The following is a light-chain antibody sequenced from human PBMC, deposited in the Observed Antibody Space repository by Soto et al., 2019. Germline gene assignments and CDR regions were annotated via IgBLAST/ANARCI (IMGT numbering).Light chain of an antibody. Sequence: DIQMTQSPSSLSASLGARVTITCRASQSISTYLNWYQQKPRKAPNLLIFAASSLQSGVPSRFSGSGSGTDFTLTISSLQPEDFATYYCQQSYSTPVTFGQGTKLEIK. CDR3: QQSYSTPVT. V-gene: IGKV1-39*01. CDR1: QSISTY. J-gene: IGKJ2*01. CDR2: AAS.